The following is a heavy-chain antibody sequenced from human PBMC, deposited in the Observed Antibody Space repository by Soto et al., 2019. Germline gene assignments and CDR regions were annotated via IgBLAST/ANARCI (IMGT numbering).Heavy chain of an antibody. CDR2: ISASSTYI. CDR3: ARGWLRDPWMY. V-gene: IGHV3-21*01. CDR1: GFIFSSYT. J-gene: IGHJ4*02. D-gene: IGHD5-12*01. Sequence: EVQLVESGGGLVKPGGSLRLSCAASGFIFSSYTMNWVRQAPGKGLEWVSSISASSTYIYYADSLKGRFTISRGNAYNSLYLQMRSLRAEDTAVYYCARGWLRDPWMYWGQGTLVTVSS.